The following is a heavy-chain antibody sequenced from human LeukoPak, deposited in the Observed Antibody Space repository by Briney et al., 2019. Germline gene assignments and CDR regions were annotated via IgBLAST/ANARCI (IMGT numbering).Heavy chain of an antibody. V-gene: IGHV4-34*01. J-gene: IGHJ6*04. CDR2: INHSGST. CDR1: GGSFSGYY. Sequence: PSETLSLTCAVYGGSFSGYYWSWIRQPPGKGLEWIGEINHSGSTNYNPSLKSRVTISVDTSKNQFSLKLSSVTAADTAVYYCARSPRFSMVRGALEMDVWGKGTTVTISS. D-gene: IGHD3-10*01. CDR3: ARSPRFSMVRGALEMDV.